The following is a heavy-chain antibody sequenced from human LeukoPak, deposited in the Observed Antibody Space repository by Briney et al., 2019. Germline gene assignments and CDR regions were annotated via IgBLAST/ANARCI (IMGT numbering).Heavy chain of an antibody. CDR3: ARVGTTAFREAVN. Sequence: SETLSLTCTVSGGSISSNNYYWGWIRQPPGKGLEWIGSIYYDGSTYSNPSLKSRVTISVDTSKNQFSLKLSSVTAADTAVYYCARVGTTAFREAVNWGQGTLVTVSS. V-gene: IGHV4-39*07. CDR1: GGSISSNNYY. D-gene: IGHD2-21*02. CDR2: IYYDGST. J-gene: IGHJ4*02.